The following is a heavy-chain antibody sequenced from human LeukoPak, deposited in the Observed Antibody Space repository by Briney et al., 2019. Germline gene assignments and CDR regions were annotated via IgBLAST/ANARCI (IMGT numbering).Heavy chain of an antibody. CDR1: GFTVSSSH. J-gene: IGHJ4*02. CDR3: ARDRRDGYCLGH. CDR2: MYSGGTT. D-gene: IGHD5-24*01. V-gene: IGHV3-66*01. Sequence: PGGSLRLSCTGSGFTVSSSHMSWVRQTPGKGLEWVSVMYSGGTTYYADSVRGRFTISRDSSKNTVNLQMNSLRAEDTAVYYCARDRRDGYCLGHWGQGTLVTVSS.